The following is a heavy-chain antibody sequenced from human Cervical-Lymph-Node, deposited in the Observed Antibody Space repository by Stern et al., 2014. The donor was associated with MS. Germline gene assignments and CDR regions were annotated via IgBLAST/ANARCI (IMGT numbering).Heavy chain of an antibody. CDR2: ISYYNGNT. D-gene: IGHD2-15*01. CDR1: GYSFTSYG. Sequence: VQLEESGAELMKPWASVTVSCKASGYSFTSYGISWVRQAQGQGLELMGWISYYNGNTNYAQKLQGRVNMTTDTSTSTAYMELRSLRSDDTAVYYCARGLLGSENAFDIWGQGTMVTVSS. CDR3: ARGLLGSENAFDI. J-gene: IGHJ3*02. V-gene: IGHV1-18*01.